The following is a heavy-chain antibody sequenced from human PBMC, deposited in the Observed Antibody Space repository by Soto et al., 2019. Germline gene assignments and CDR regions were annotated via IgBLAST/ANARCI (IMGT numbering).Heavy chain of an antibody. D-gene: IGHD5-18*01. CDR1: GFSLSTSGVG. CDR2: IYWDDDK. V-gene: IGHV2-5*02. J-gene: IGHJ4*02. Sequence: QITLKESGPTLVKPTQTLTLTYTFSGFSLSTSGVGVGWIRQPPGKALEWLALIYWDDDKRYSPSLKSRLTITKDTSNNEVVITLTNMDPVDTATYYGANAAMVEAFDYWGQGTLVTVSS. CDR3: ANAAMVEAFDY.